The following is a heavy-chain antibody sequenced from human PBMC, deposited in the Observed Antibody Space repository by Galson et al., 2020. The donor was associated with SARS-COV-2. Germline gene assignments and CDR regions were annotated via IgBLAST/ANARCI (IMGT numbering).Heavy chain of an antibody. Sequence: SVKVSCKASGGTFSSYAISWVRQAPGQGLEWMGGIIPIFGTANYAQKFQGRVTITADESTSTAYMELSSLRSEDTAVYYCARAYLITFGGVIAPSWALPMDVWGKGTMVTVSS. CDR2: IIPIFGTA. V-gene: IGHV1-69*13. J-gene: IGHJ6*03. CDR3: ARAYLITFGGVIAPSWALPMDV. CDR1: GGTFSSYA. D-gene: IGHD3-16*02.